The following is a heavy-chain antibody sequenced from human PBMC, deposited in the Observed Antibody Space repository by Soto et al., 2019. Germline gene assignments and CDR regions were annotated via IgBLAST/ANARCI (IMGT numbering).Heavy chain of an antibody. V-gene: IGHV4-30-2*01. CDR3: AREDHDSSGYYFQQ. CDR1: GGSISSGGYS. J-gene: IGHJ1*01. D-gene: IGHD3-22*01. CDR2: IYHGST. Sequence: SETLSLTCTVSGGSISSGGYSWSWIRQPPGKGLEWIGYIYHGSTYYNPSLKSRVTISVDRSKNQFSLKLSSVTAADTAVYYCAREDHDSSGYYFQQWGQGTLVTVSS.